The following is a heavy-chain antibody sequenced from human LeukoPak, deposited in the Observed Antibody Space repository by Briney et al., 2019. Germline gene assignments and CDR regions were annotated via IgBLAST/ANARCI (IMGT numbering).Heavy chain of an antibody. CDR3: ARRREGAYSSGWYRYYYYMDV. Sequence: GASVKVSCRASGYSFSAYYVHWVRQAPGQGLEWMGWMNPHSGAPTYAQKFKGRVTMTRDTSISTAYMELSRLRSDDTAVYYCARRREGAYSSGWYRYYYYMDVWGKGTTVTVSS. J-gene: IGHJ6*03. CDR1: GYSFSAYY. D-gene: IGHD6-19*01. CDR2: MNPHSGAP. V-gene: IGHV1-2*02.